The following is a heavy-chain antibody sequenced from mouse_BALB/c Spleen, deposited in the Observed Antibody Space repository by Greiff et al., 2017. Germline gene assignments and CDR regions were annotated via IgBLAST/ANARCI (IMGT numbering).Heavy chain of an antibody. CDR1: GFSLTSYG. CDR2: IWSGGST. V-gene: IGHV2-2*02. J-gene: IGHJ4*01. D-gene: IGHD4-1*01. Sequence: VKVVESGPGLVQPSQSLSITCTVSGFSLTSYGVHWVRQSPGKGLEWLGVIWSGGSTDYNAAFISRLSISKDNSKSQVFFKMNSLQANDTAIYYCARELGRYYYAMDYWGQGTSVTVSS. CDR3: ARELGRYYYAMDY.